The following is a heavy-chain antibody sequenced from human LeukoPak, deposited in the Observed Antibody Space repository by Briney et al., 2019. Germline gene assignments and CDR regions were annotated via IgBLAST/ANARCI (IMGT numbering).Heavy chain of an antibody. J-gene: IGHJ4*02. V-gene: IGHV4-4*02. CDR2: IYHSGST. CDR3: AREAKDYDILTGYQTVPGN. Sequence: PSGTLSLTCAVSGGSISSSNWWSWVRQPPGKGLEWIEEIYHSGSTNYNPSLKSRVTISVDKSKNQFSLKLSSVTAADTAVYYCAREAKDYDILTGYQTVPGNWGQGTLVTVSS. D-gene: IGHD3-9*01. CDR1: GGSISSSNW.